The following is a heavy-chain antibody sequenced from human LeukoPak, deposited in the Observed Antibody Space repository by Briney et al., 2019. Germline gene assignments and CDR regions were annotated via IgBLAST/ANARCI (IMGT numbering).Heavy chain of an antibody. CDR1: GFTFSAYP. CDR2: ISYDEKNT. J-gene: IGHJ4*02. D-gene: IGHD6-19*01. CDR3: ARAPDSAWHNFDY. V-gene: IGHV3-30*04. Sequence: RAGGSLRLSCAASGFTFSAYPMHWLRQAPGKGLEWVAVISYDEKNTNYADSAKARFTISRDNSKNTLYLQMNSLRAEDTAVYYCARAPDSAWHNFDYWGQGTQATVSS.